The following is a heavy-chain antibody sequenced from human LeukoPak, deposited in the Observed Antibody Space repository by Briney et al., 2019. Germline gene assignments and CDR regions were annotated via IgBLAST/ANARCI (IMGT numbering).Heavy chain of an antibody. CDR1: GFTFSSYA. D-gene: IGHD2-21*01. CDR2: ISGSGGST. J-gene: IGHJ1*01. V-gene: IGHV3-23*01. CDR3: AKDPGWCPFQH. Sequence: GGSLRLSCAASGFTFSSYAMSWVRQVPGKGLEWVSAISGSGGSTYYADSVKGRFTISRDNSKNTLYLQMNSLRAEDTAVYYCAKDPGWCPFQHWGQGTLVTVSS.